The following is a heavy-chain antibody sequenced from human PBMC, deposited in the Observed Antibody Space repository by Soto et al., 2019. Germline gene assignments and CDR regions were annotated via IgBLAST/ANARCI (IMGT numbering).Heavy chain of an antibody. V-gene: IGHV1-8*01. CDR1: GYTFTSYD. Sequence: QVQLVQSGAEVKKPGASVKVSCKASGYTFTSYDINWVRQATGQGLEWMGWVDPSSGDTGFAQRFQDRVSMTRNTSISTAYLELSSLRSEDTAVYYCARTGAIFGVVILWGQGTLVTVSS. CDR2: VDPSSGDT. CDR3: ARTGAIFGVVIL. D-gene: IGHD3-3*01. J-gene: IGHJ4*02.